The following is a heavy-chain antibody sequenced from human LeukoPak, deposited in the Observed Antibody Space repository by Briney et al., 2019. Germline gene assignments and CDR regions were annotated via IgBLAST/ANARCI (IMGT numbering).Heavy chain of an antibody. CDR3: ARENSGSYREFDY. V-gene: IGHV4-4*07. D-gene: IGHD1-26*01. CDR2: IYTSGST. Sequence: SETLSLTCTVSGGSISSYYWSWIRQSAGRGLEWIGRIYTSGSTNYNASLKSRVSMSVDTSKNQFSLKLSSVTAADTAVFYCARENSGSYREFDYWGQGTLVTVSS. CDR1: GGSISSYY. J-gene: IGHJ4*02.